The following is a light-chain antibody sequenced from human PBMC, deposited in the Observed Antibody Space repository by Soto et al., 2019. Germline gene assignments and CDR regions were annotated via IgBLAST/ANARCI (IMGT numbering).Light chain of an antibody. CDR3: GTWDSSLSAGGVV. J-gene: IGLJ2*01. V-gene: IGLV1-51*02. CDR1: SSNIGNNY. CDR2: ENN. Sequence: QSVLTQPPSVPAAPGQKVTISCSGSSSNIGNNYVSWYQQLPGTAPKLLIYENNKRPSGIPDRFSGSKSGTSATLGITGLQTGDEADYYCGTWDSSLSAGGVVFGGGTKLTVL.